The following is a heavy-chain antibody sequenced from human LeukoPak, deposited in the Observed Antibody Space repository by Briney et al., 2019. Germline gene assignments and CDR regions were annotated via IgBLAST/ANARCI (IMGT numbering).Heavy chain of an antibody. CDR2: KSVSGGNT. J-gene: IGHJ5*02. D-gene: IGHD4-23*01. Sequence: GGSLRLSCAASGFTFSSYAMSWVRQAPGKGLEWVSAKSVSGGNTYYADSVMGRFTISRDNSKNTLYLQMNSLRAEDTALYYCAKEKSTVVSLGDWFDPWGQGTLVTVSS. V-gene: IGHV3-23*01. CDR3: AKEKSTVVSLGDWFDP. CDR1: GFTFSSYA.